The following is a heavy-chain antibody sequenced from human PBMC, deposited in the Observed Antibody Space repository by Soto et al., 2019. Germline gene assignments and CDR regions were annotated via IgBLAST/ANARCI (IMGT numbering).Heavy chain of an antibody. D-gene: IGHD5-12*01. CDR3: ARGPRDGYNYGDY. Sequence: PSETLSLTCAVSGGSISSGGYSWSWIWQPPGKGLEWIGYIYHSGSTYYNPSLKSRVTISVDRSKNQFSLKLSSVTAADTAVYYCARGPRDGYNYGDYWGQGTLVTVSS. V-gene: IGHV4-30-2*01. CDR2: IYHSGST. J-gene: IGHJ4*02. CDR1: GGSISSGGYS.